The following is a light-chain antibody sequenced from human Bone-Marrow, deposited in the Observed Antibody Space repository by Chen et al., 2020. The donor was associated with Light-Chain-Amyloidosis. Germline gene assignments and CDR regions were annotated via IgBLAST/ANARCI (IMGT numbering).Light chain of an antibody. Sequence: QSALTQPASLSASPAQSITITCTGTSSDVGGDNHVTWYQQHPDKAPKLMIYEVTNRPSWVPDRFSGSKSDNTASLTISGRQTEDEADYFCSSYTITNTLVFGSGTRVTVL. CDR1: SSDVGGDNH. V-gene: IGLV2-14*01. CDR3: SSYTITNTLV. CDR2: EVT. J-gene: IGLJ1*01.